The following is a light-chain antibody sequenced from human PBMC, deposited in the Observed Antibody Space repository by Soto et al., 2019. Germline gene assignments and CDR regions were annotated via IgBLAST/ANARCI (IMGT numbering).Light chain of an antibody. CDR2: GNT. CDR1: SSNIGAGSD. CDR3: QTSDSILSGLYV. V-gene: IGLV1-40*01. Sequence: QSVLTQPPSISGAPGQRVTISCTGSSSNIGAGSDVHWYHQLPGTAPKLLIYGNTNRPSGVPDRFSGSKSGTSASLAIAGLQTEDEGDYYCQTSDSILSGLYVFGTGTKLTVL. J-gene: IGLJ1*01.